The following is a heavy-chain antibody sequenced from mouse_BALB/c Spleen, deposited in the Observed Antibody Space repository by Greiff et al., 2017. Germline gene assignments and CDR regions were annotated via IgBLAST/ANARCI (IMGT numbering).Heavy chain of an antibody. J-gene: IGHJ2*01. V-gene: IGHV1S81*02. CDR1: GYTFTSYW. CDR3: TRPLGDY. CDR2: INPSNGRT. Sequence: QVQLKQPGAELVKPGASVKLSCKASGYTFTSYWMHWVKQRPGQGLEWIGEINPSNGRTNYNEKFKSKATLTVDKSSSTAYMQLSSLTSEDSAVYYCTRPLGDYWGQGTTLTVSS.